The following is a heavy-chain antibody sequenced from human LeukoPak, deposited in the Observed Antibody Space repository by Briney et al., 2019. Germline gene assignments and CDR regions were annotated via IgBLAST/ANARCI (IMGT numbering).Heavy chain of an antibody. V-gene: IGHV3-23*01. CDR2: ISGSGGSP. CDR3: AKDSTVTTEFKFDP. D-gene: IGHD4-17*01. CDR1: GFTFSIYA. J-gene: IGHJ5*02. Sequence: PGGSLRLSCAPSGFTFSIYAMNWVRQAPGKGLECVSSISGSGGSPYYADPVKGRFTISRDNSKNTLYLQMNSLRGEDTTVYYCAKDSTVTTEFKFDPWGQGTLVTVSS.